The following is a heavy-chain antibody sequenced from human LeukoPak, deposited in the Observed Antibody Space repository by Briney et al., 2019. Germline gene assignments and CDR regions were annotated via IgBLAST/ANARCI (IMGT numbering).Heavy chain of an antibody. V-gene: IGHV4-59*01. Sequence: SETLSLTCTVSGGPINNYYWVWLPQSPGKGLEWMASVYYSGSTDYNPPLKSRVTISLDKSKNHFSLSLTSVTAADTAVYYCAREWRGAFFDYWGQGTPVTVSS. CDR1: GGPINNYY. CDR3: AREWRGAFFDY. J-gene: IGHJ4*02. CDR2: VYYSGST. D-gene: IGHD1-26*01.